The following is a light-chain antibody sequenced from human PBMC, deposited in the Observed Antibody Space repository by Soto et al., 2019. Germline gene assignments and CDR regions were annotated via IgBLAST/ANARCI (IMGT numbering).Light chain of an antibody. V-gene: IGKV3-15*01. J-gene: IGKJ5*01. CDR1: QSISSN. CDR2: RTS. CDR3: QQRSNWPPIT. Sequence: EIVMTQSPATLSVSPGERATLSCRASQSISSNLAWYQQKPGQAPRLLMFRTSSRATGFPARFSGSGSGTEFNLTISSLQSEDFGVYYCQQRSNWPPITFGQGTQLEIK.